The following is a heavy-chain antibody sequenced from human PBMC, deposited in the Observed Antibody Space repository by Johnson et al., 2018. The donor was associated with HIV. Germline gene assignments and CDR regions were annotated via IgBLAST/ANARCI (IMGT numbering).Heavy chain of an antibody. CDR2: INWSGGST. D-gene: IGHD3-10*01. CDR3: AKDVPYYYGSGRLYAFDI. Sequence: VQLVESGGGVERPGGSLRLSCAASGFTFDDYGMSWVRQAPGKGPEWVAGINWSGGSTGYGDSVKGRFNISRDNAKNSMYLQMNSLRAEDTAVYFCAKDVPYYYGSGRLYAFDIWGQGTMVTVSS. V-gene: IGHV3-20*04. J-gene: IGHJ3*02. CDR1: GFTFDDYG.